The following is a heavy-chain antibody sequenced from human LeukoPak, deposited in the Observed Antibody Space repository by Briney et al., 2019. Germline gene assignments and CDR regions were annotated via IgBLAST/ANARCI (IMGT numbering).Heavy chain of an antibody. CDR3: AKGEKRDHDSGAYNAT. CDR1: GFTFSSYA. CDR2: ISGSGYRT. J-gene: IGHJ4*01. D-gene: IGHD4-17*01. V-gene: IGHV3-23*01. Sequence: PGGSLIFCCAASGFTFSSYAGSGVRQAPGKGLEWVSAISGSGYRTYYADSVKGRYTISRDNSKNTLYLQMNSLRAEDTAVYYCAKGEKRDHDSGAYNATWGHGTLATVSS.